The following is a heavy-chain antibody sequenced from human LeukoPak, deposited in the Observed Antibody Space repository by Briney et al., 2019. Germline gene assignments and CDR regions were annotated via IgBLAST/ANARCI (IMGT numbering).Heavy chain of an antibody. Sequence: PGGSLRLSCAASGFTFSSYGTRWVRQAPGKGLEWVAVISYDGSNKYYADSVKGRFTISRDNSKNTLYLQMNSLRAEDTAVCYCAKEVMDYGDYYYYFDYWGQGTLVTVSS. CDR1: GFTFSSYG. CDR2: ISYDGSNK. CDR3: AKEVMDYGDYYYYFDY. V-gene: IGHV3-30*18. J-gene: IGHJ4*02. D-gene: IGHD4-17*01.